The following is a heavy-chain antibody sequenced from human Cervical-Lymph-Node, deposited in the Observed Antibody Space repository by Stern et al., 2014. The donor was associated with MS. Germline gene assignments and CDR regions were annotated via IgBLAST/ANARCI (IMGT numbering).Heavy chain of an antibody. D-gene: IGHD3-10*01. CDR1: GGSNYSGTSF. V-gene: IGHV4-61*02. Sequence: QVQLQESGPGLVKPTQTLSLTCTVSGGSNYSGTSFWRWIRQSAGKGLEWIGRINVSGSTDYNPSLKSRLTMSIDTSKNQFSLRLSSVTAADTAVYYCARARGVGGLFDYWGQGTLGTVSS. CDR2: INVSGST. CDR3: ARARGVGGLFDY. J-gene: IGHJ4*02.